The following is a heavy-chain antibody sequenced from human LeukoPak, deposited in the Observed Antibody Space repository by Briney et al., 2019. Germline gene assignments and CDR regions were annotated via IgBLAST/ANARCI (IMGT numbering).Heavy chain of an antibody. V-gene: IGHV1-69*13. CDR2: IIPILGTA. Sequence: ASVKVSCKASGGTFSSYAISWVRQAPGQGLEWMGGIIPILGTANYAQKFQGRVTITADEFTSTANMELSSLRSEDTAVYYCARGQTYSSSWFGMDVWGQGTTVTVSS. J-gene: IGHJ6*02. D-gene: IGHD6-13*01. CDR3: ARGQTYSSSWFGMDV. CDR1: GGTFSSYA.